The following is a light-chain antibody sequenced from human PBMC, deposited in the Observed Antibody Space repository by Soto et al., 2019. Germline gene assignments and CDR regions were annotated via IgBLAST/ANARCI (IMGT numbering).Light chain of an antibody. CDR1: QTSSDW. J-gene: IGKJ4*01. Sequence: DVHMSHSPSALYASVLDRVRITFLSIQTSSDWLACHHQKPGKAPKLLIYKASSLESGGPSRFVGSGSGTDFTLTISSLQPEDVAAYYCQQLTSYPLTFGRGTKVDNK. V-gene: IGKV1-5*03. CDR3: QQLTSYPLT. CDR2: KAS.